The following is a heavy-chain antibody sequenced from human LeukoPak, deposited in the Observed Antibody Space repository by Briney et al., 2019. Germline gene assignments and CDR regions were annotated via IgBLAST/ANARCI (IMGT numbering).Heavy chain of an antibody. Sequence: PGGSLSLSCSVSGFTFSTYVMHWVRHAPGKGLEYVSAISSNGDNTYYADSVKGRFTISRDNSKNTLYLQMSSLRADDTAVYYCVRGTGYWGQGTLVTVSS. J-gene: IGHJ4*02. CDR3: VRGTGY. V-gene: IGHV3-64D*06. CDR2: ISSNGDNT. CDR1: GFTFSTYV.